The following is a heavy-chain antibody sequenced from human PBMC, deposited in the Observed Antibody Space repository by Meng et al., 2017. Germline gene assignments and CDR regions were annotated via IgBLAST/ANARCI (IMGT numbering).Heavy chain of an antibody. D-gene: IGHD6-19*01. CDR2: ISWNSGSI. V-gene: IGHV3-9*01. CDR1: GFTFDDYA. Sequence: SLKISCAASGFTFDDYAMHWVRQAPGKGLEWVSGISWNSGSIGYADSVKGRFTISRDNAKNSLYLQMNSLRAEDTAVYYCARDLEQWLTPRYYFDYWGQGTLVTVSS. J-gene: IGHJ4*02. CDR3: ARDLEQWLTPRYYFDY.